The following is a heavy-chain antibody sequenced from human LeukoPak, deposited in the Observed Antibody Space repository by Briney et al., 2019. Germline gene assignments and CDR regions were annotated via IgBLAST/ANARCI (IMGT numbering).Heavy chain of an antibody. CDR2: ISWNSGSI. Sequence: GGSLRLSCAASGFTFDDYAMHWVRQAPGKGLEWVSGISWNSGSIGYADSVKGRFTISRDNAKNSLYLQMNSLRAEDTALYYCAKNYYGSGSASYALDYWGQGTLVTVSS. J-gene: IGHJ4*02. CDR3: AKNYYGSGSASYALDY. D-gene: IGHD3-10*01. V-gene: IGHV3-9*01. CDR1: GFTFDDYA.